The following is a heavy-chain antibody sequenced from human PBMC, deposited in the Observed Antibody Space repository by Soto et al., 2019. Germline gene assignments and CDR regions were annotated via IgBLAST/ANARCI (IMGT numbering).Heavy chain of an antibody. CDR2: INTDGSST. J-gene: IGHJ3*01. CDR1: GFSFSSYW. V-gene: IGHV3-74*01. Sequence: EVQLVESGGGLVQPGGSLRLSCADSGFSFSSYWMHWVRQGPGKGLVWVSRINTDGSSTNYADSVKGRLTISRDNAKNTGYLQMNSLRAEDTAVYYCARSPGGYYIDWGQGTMVTVSS. D-gene: IGHD3-9*01. CDR3: ARSPGGYYID.